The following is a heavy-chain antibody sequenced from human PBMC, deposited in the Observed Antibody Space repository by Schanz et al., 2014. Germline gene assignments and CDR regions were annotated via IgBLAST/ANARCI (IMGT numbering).Heavy chain of an antibody. Sequence: QVQLVQSGAEVKKPGASVKVSCKTSGYTFSNDDINWVRQAIGQGPEWMGWMQPDSGKTHYAEKFQGRVAMTRDVSISTAYMELSSLASEDTALYYCTRGGYSYALSAFDIWGQGTMVTVSS. D-gene: IGHD5-18*01. J-gene: IGHJ3*02. CDR2: MQPDSGKT. V-gene: IGHV1-8*01. CDR3: TRGGYSYALSAFDI. CDR1: GYTFSNDD.